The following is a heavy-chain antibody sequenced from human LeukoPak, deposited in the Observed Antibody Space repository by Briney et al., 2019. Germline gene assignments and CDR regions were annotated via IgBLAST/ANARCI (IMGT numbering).Heavy chain of an antibody. CDR1: GFSFSNHE. D-gene: IGHD4-23*01. J-gene: IGHJ4*02. CDR2: ISSSGGTI. Sequence: GGSLRLSCAASGFSFSNHEMNWVRQAPGKGPEWVSYISSSGGTIYYADSVKGRFTISRDNARNSLYLQMNSLRAEDTAVYYCARPYGGQGYWGRGTLVTVSS. V-gene: IGHV3-48*03. CDR3: ARPYGGQGY.